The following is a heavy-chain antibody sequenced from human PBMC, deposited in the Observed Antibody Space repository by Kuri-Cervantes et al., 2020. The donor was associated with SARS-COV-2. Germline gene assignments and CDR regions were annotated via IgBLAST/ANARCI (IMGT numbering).Heavy chain of an antibody. CDR2: ISAYSGNA. CDR1: GYTFTIYG. CDR3: ARVYGDYYDSSGYSVGNAFDI. V-gene: IGHV1-18*04. Sequence: ASVKVSCKASGYTFTIYGISWVRQAPGQGLEWMGWISAYSGNANYAQNLQGRVTMTTDTSTRTAYMELRSLRSDDTAVYYCARVYGDYYDSSGYSVGNAFDIWGQGTMVTVSS. J-gene: IGHJ3*02. D-gene: IGHD3-22*01.